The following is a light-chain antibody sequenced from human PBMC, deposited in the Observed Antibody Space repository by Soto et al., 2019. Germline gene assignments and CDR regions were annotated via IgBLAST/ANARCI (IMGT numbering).Light chain of an antibody. CDR1: SSNIGSNA. J-gene: IGLJ2*01. Sequence: QSVLTQPPSASGTPGQRVTISCSGSSSNIGSNAVNWYQQLPGTAPKLLIDSNNQRPSGVPERFSGSKSGTSASLAISGLESEDEADYYCAAWDDSLKGVLFGGGTKVTVL. CDR3: AAWDDSLKGVL. CDR2: SNN. V-gene: IGLV1-44*01.